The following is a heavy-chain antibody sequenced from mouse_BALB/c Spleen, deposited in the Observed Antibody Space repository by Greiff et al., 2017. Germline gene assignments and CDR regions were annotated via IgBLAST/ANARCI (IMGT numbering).Heavy chain of an antibody. CDR2: ISYDGSN. Sequence: DVHLVESGPGLVKPSQSLSLTCSVTGYSITSGYYWNWIRQFPGNKLEWMGYISYDGSNNYNPSLKNRISITRDTSKNQFFLKLNSVTTEDTATYYCAREGGIYDGYYDYWGQGTTLTVSS. CDR3: AREGGIYDGYYDY. J-gene: IGHJ2*01. V-gene: IGHV3-6*02. D-gene: IGHD2-3*01. CDR1: GYSITSGYY.